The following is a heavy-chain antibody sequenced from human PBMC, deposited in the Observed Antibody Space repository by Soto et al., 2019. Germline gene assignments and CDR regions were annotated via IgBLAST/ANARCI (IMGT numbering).Heavy chain of an antibody. CDR2: ISYDGKNK. Sequence: QVQLVESGGGVVQPGRSLRLSCVASGFTFSTYGMHWVRQAPGKGLEWVAVISYDGKNKYYADSVKGRLTISRDNSXTTXYXQMSRLRGEDTAVYYCAKGQHCSSTSCYFYHYGMDVWGQGTTVAVTS. CDR1: GFTFSTYG. D-gene: IGHD2-2*01. J-gene: IGHJ6*02. CDR3: AKGQHCSSTSCYFYHYGMDV. V-gene: IGHV3-30*18.